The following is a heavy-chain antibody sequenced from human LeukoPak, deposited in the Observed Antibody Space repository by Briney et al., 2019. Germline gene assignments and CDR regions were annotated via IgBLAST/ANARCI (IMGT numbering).Heavy chain of an antibody. CDR1: GGTFSSYA. CDR2: IIPIFGTA. J-gene: IGHJ6*02. CDR3: ARSGYSYGPPSNYYYGMDV. D-gene: IGHD5-18*01. V-gene: IGHV1-69*01. Sequence: SVKVSCTASGGTFSSYAISWVRQAPGQGLEWMGGIIPIFGTANYAQKFQGRVTITADESTSTAYMELSSLRSEDTAVYYCARSGYSYGPPSNYYYGMDVWGQGTTVTVSS.